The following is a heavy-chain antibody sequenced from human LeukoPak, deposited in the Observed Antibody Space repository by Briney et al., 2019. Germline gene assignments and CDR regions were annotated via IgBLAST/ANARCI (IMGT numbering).Heavy chain of an antibody. Sequence: ASVKVSCKPSGYTFTDYYMHWVRQAPGQGLEWIGWINPNTGGANYAQKFQGRVTMTRDTSISTAYMDLSRLRSDDTAVYYCAKEGLERVATITPDYWGQGTLVTVSS. CDR1: GYTFTDYY. CDR3: AKEGLERVATITPDY. CDR2: INPNTGGA. V-gene: IGHV1-2*02. J-gene: IGHJ4*02. D-gene: IGHD5-24*01.